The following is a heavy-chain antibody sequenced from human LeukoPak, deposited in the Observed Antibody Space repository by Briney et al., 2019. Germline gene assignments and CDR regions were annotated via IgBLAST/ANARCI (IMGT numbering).Heavy chain of an antibody. CDR1: GGSISSSSYY. CDR3: VGHEDPYQPINY. CDR2: IYYSGST. Sequence: PSETLSLTCTVSGGSISSSSYYWGWIRQPPGKGLEWIGSIYYSGSTYYNPSLKSRLTMSVGPSNNQLSLRLSSVTAADTAIYYCVGHEDPYQPINYWGQGTLVTVSS. J-gene: IGHJ4*02. D-gene: IGHD2-2*01. V-gene: IGHV4-39*01.